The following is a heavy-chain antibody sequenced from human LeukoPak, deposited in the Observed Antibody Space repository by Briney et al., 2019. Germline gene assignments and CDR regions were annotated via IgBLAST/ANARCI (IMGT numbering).Heavy chain of an antibody. CDR1: GGSVSSGSYY. Sequence: SETLSLTCTVSGGSVSSGSYYWSWIRQPPGKGLEWIGYIYYSGGTNYNPSLKSRVTISVDTSKNQFSLKLSSVTAADTAVYYCAQGQLVPAAMMGYYYYGMDVWGQGTTVIVSS. CDR3: AQGQLVPAAMMGYYYYGMDV. V-gene: IGHV4-61*01. J-gene: IGHJ6*02. D-gene: IGHD2-2*01. CDR2: IYYSGGT.